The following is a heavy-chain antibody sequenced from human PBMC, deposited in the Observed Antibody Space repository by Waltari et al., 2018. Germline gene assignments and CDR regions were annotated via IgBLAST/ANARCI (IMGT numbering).Heavy chain of an antibody. CDR2: ISSSSSTI. D-gene: IGHD3-3*01. CDR3: ARQLRFLEWLDGMDV. J-gene: IGHJ6*02. V-gene: IGHV3-48*01. Sequence: EVQLVESGGGLVQPGGSLRLSCAASGFTFSSYSMNWVRQAPGKGLEWVSYISSSSSTIYYADSVKGRFTISRDNAKNSLYLQMNSLRAEDTAVYYCARQLRFLEWLDGMDVWGQGTTVTVSS. CDR1: GFTFSSYS.